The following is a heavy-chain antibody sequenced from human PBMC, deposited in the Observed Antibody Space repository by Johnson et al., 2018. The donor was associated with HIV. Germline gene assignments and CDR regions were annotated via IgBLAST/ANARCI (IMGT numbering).Heavy chain of an antibody. Sequence: QVKLVESGGGVVQPGGSLRLSCAASGFTFSSYGMHWVRQAPGKGLEWVAFIRYDGSNRYYADSVRGRFTISRANSRNTLFLQMKSLRTEDTAVYYCAREEDGYSSSWYGSTFDVWGQGTMVTVSS. CDR1: GFTFSSYG. J-gene: IGHJ3*01. D-gene: IGHD6-13*01. CDR2: IRYDGSNR. CDR3: AREEDGYSSSWYGSTFDV. V-gene: IGHV3-30*02.